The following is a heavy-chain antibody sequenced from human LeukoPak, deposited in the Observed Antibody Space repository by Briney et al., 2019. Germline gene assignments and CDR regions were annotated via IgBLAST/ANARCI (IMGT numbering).Heavy chain of an antibody. V-gene: IGHV4-59*11. CDR1: GGSISSHY. D-gene: IGHD4-17*01. J-gene: IGHJ5*02. CDR2: IYYSGST. CDR3: ARLNGDYVGLVGWFDP. Sequence: SETLSLTCTVSGGSISSHYWSWIRQPPGKGLEWIGCIYYSGSTNYNPSLKSRVTISVDTSKNQFSLKLSSVTAADTAMYYCARLNGDYVGLVGWFDPWGQGTLVTVSS.